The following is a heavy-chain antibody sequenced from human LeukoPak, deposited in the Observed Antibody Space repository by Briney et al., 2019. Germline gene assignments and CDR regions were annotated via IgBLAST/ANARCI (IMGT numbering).Heavy chain of an antibody. Sequence: SVKVSCKASGGTFSSYAISWVRQAPGQGLEWMGRIIPILGIANYAQKFQGRVTITADKSTSTAYMELSSLRSEDTAVYYCASCRDSSSRKIDYWGQGTLVTVSS. CDR3: ASCRDSSSRKIDY. CDR2: IIPILGIA. V-gene: IGHV1-69*04. J-gene: IGHJ4*02. CDR1: GGTFSSYA. D-gene: IGHD6-13*01.